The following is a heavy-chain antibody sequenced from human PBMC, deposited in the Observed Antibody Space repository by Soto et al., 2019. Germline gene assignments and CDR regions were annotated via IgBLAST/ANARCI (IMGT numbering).Heavy chain of an antibody. J-gene: IGHJ3*02. CDR2: IIPIFGTA. V-gene: IGHV1-69*01. CDR1: GGTFSSYA. D-gene: IGHD3-22*01. CDR3: ARDYYDSSGYYYVRPYDI. Sequence: QVQLVQSGAEVKKPGSSVKVSCKASGGTFSSYAISWVRQAPGQGLEWMGGIIPIFGTANYAQKFQGRVTITADESMTTAYMELSSLRSENTAVYYWARDYYDSSGYYYVRPYDIWGQGTMVTVSS.